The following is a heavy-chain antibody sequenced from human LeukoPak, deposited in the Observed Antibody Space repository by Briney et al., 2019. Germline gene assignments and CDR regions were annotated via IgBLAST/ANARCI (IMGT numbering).Heavy chain of an antibody. CDR2: IYTSGST. V-gene: IGHV4-61*02. J-gene: IGHJ5*02. CDR1: GGSISSGSYY. Sequence: SETLSLTCTVSGGSISSGSYYWSWIRQPAGKGLEWIGRIYTSGSTNHNPSLKSRVTISVDTSKNQFSLKLSSVTAADTAVYYCARDYYSRFDPWGQGTLVTVSS. CDR3: ARDYYSRFDP. D-gene: IGHD4-11*01.